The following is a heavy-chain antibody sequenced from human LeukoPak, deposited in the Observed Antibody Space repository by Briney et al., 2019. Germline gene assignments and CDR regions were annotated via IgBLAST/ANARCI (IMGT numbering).Heavy chain of an antibody. CDR3: ARIVYAVRELIPHPSGIEGYYSSISWCRHWFDP. Sequence: ASVKVSCEASGGTFSSYAISWVRRAPGQGLEWMGGIIPIFGTANYAQKFQGRVTITTDESTSTAYMELSSLRSEDTAVYYCARIVYAVRELIPHPSGIEGYYSSISWCRHWFDPWGQGTLVTVSS. CDR2: IIPIFGTA. V-gene: IGHV1-69*05. CDR1: GGTFSSYA. J-gene: IGHJ5*02. D-gene: IGHD2-2*01.